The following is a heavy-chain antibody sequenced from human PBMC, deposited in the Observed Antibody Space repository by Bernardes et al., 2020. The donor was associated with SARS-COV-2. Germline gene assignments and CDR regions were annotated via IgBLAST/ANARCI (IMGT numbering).Heavy chain of an antibody. Sequence: VGSLRLSCAASGFAFRSYAMIWVRQAPGKGLEWVSGISGSGAGTYYADSVKGRFTISRDNSKNTLYLQMNSLRAEDTAIYYCAKSLNYYGSGSNSWGQGTLVTVSS. CDR3: AKSLNYYGSGSNS. J-gene: IGHJ4*02. D-gene: IGHD3-10*01. CDR1: GFAFRSYA. V-gene: IGHV3-23*01. CDR2: ISGSGAGT.